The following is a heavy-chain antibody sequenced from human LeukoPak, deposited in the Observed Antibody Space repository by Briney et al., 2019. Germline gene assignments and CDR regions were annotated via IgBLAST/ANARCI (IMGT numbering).Heavy chain of an antibody. V-gene: IGHV3-30*02. CDR1: GFTFSNYG. CDR2: IRYDGGNK. D-gene: IGHD6-19*01. CDR3: ARGGKIALAGTRSPQYFQH. J-gene: IGHJ1*01. Sequence: PGGSLRLSCAASGFTFSNYGMHWVHQAPGKGLEWVAFIRYDGGNKYYADSVKGRFTISRDNSKNTLYLQMNSLRAEDTAVYYCARGGKIALAGTRSPQYFQHWGQGTLVAVSS.